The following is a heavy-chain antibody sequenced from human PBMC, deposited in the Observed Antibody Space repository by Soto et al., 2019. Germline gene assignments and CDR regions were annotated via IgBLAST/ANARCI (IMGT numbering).Heavy chain of an antibody. J-gene: IGHJ4*02. CDR1: GTIGSISCR. CDR2: IYYSGST. CDR3: ARHVLRQQLVSQVFDY. Sequence: GTIGSISCRRSINSQPPGKGLEWIGSIYYSGSTYYNPSLKSRVTISVDTSKNQFSLKLSSVTAADTAVYYCARHVLRQQLVSQVFDYWGQGTLVTVSS. D-gene: IGHD6-13*01. V-gene: IGHV4-39*01.